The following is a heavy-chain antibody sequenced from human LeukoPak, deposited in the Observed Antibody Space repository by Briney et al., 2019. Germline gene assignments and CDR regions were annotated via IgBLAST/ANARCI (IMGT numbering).Heavy chain of an antibody. V-gene: IGHV1-46*01. CDR1: GYTFTSYA. CDR2: INPSGGST. J-gene: IGHJ5*02. Sequence: GASVKVSCKASGYTFTSYAMNWVRQAPGQGLEWMGIINPSGGSTSFAQKFQGRVIMTRDTSTGTVYMELSSLRSEDTAVYYCARGVYVWWELHRNWFDPWGQGTLVTVSS. D-gene: IGHD1-26*01. CDR3: ARGVYVWWELHRNWFDP.